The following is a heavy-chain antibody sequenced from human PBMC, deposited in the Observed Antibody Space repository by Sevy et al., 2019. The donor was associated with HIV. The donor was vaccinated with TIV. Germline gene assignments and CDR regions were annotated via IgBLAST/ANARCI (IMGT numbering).Heavy chain of an antibody. D-gene: IGHD3-22*01. J-gene: IGHJ4*02. CDR3: AITREYYSDTSGYFDY. CDR2: FDPEDGER. V-gene: IGHV1-24*01. Sequence: ASVKVSCRISRYSLNKFSMHWVRQAPGKGLEWMGSFDPEDGERIYAQKFQGRFSMTEDKSTDIAYMELSSLRPDDTAVYYCAITREYYSDTSGYFDYWGQGTLVTVSS. CDR1: RYSLNKFS.